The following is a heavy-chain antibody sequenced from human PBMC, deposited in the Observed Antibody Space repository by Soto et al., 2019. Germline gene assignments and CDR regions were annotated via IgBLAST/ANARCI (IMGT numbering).Heavy chain of an antibody. CDR2: INHSGST. CDR1: GGSFSGYY. D-gene: IGHD6-19*01. CDR3: ARGRDGIAVAGRGFDY. J-gene: IGHJ4*02. Sequence: QVQLQQWGAGLLKPSETLSLTCAVYGGSFSGYYWSWIRQPPGKGLEWIGEINHSGSTNYNPSLKSRVTISVDTSKNQFSLKLSSVTAADTAVYYCARGRDGIAVAGRGFDYWGQGTLVTVSS. V-gene: IGHV4-34*01.